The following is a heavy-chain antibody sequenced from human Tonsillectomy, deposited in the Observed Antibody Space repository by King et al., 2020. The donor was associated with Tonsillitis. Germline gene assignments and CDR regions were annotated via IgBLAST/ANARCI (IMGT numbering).Heavy chain of an antibody. J-gene: IGHJ6*02. CDR2: MSGAAART. CDR1: GFTFSTYA. Sequence: DVQLVESGGGLVQPGGSLRLSCAASGFTFSTYAMTWVRQAPGKGLEWVSVMSGAAARTYHADSVKGRFTISRDNSKNTVYLQMNSLRAEDTAVYYCAKCPYDFWSGGLYYAMDVWGQGTTVTVSS. D-gene: IGHD3-3*01. V-gene: IGHV3-23*04. CDR3: AKCPYDFWSGGLYYAMDV.